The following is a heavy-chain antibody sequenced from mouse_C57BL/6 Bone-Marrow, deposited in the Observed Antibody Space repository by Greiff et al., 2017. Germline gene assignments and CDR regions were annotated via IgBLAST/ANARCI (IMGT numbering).Heavy chain of an antibody. D-gene: IGHD2-1*01. Sequence: VQLQQSGAELVRPGASVKLSCKASGYTFTDYYINWVKQRPGQGLEWIARIYPGSGNTYYNEKFKGKATLTAEKSSSTAYMQLSSLTSEDFAVYFCARYGNYVDYWGQGTTLTVSS. CDR1: GYTFTDYY. V-gene: IGHV1-76*01. J-gene: IGHJ2*01. CDR2: IYPGSGNT. CDR3: ARYGNYVDY.